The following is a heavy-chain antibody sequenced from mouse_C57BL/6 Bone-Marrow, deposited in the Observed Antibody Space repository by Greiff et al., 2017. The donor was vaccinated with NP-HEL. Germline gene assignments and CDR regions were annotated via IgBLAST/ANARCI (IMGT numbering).Heavy chain of an antibody. CDR2: IYPGSGST. V-gene: IGHV1-55*01. CDR3: ARGVTTVVAHYFDY. J-gene: IGHJ2*01. CDR1: GYTFTSYW. D-gene: IGHD1-1*01. Sequence: QVQLKQPGAELVKPGASVKMSCKASGYTFTSYWITWVKQRPGQGLEWIGDIYPGSGSTNYNEKFKSKATLTVDTSSSTAYMQLSSLTSEDSAVYYCARGVTTVVAHYFDYWGQGTTLTVSS.